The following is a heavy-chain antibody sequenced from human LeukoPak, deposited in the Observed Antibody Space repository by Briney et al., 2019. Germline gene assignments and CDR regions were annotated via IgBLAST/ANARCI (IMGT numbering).Heavy chain of an antibody. CDR3: ARATGGVPAAPVAGYYGMDV. V-gene: IGHV3-64*04. CDR1: GFTFSRYA. CDR2: ISSNGGST. D-gene: IGHD2-2*01. J-gene: IGHJ6*02. Sequence: PGGSLRLSCSASGFTFSRYAMHWVRQAPGKGLEYVSAISSNGGSTYYADSVKGRFTISRDNSKNTLYLQMNSLRAEDTAVYYCARATGGVPAAPVAGYYGMDVWGQGTTVTVSS.